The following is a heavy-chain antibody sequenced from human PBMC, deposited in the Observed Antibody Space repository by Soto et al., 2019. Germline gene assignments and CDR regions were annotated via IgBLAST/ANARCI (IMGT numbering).Heavy chain of an antibody. V-gene: IGHV4-61*01. CDR3: ARETASRHWVDS. CDR1: GASVSTGSYY. Sequence: QVQLQESGPGLVKPSDTLSLTCTVSGASVSTGSYYWSWIRQPPGKGLEWIGYIYYSGTTSYNPSLTSRVTISVDTSKNQFSLRLSSVTAADSAVYYCARETASRHWVDSWGQGTLVTVSS. J-gene: IGHJ5*01. CDR2: IYYSGTT. D-gene: IGHD2-21*01.